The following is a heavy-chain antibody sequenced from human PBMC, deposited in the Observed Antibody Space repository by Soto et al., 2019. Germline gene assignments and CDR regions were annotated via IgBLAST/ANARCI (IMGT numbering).Heavy chain of an antibody. V-gene: IGHV4-30-4*01. D-gene: IGHD1-26*01. CDR3: ARGPSGDKVDY. CDR1: GGSINNNGYF. J-gene: IGHJ4*02. Sequence: QVQLQESGPGVVEPSQTLSLTCTVSGGSINNNGYFWSWIRQPPGSGLEWIGHIYNSGSTYSNPSLKSRPTISVDTSQNPFPLKLSSVTAADTAVYYCARGPSGDKVDYWGQGTLVTVSS. CDR2: IYNSGST.